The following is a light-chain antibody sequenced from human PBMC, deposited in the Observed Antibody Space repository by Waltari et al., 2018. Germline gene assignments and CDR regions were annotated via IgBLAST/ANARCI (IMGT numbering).Light chain of an antibody. CDR2: EVS. Sequence: QSALTQPASVSGSPGQSITISCTGTSRDAGRANLVSWYQQHPGKAPKLMIYEVSKRPSGVSNRFSGSKSGNTASLTISGLQAEDEADYYCCSYAGSPWVFGGGTKLTVL. J-gene: IGLJ3*02. CDR3: CSYAGSPWV. V-gene: IGLV2-23*02. CDR1: SRDAGRANL.